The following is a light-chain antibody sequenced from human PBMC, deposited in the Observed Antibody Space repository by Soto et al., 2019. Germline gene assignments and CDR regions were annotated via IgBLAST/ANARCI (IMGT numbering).Light chain of an antibody. J-gene: IGLJ2*01. CDR3: NSYTSSSTYVV. Sequence: QSALTQPASVSGSPGQSITISCTGTSSDVGGYTYVSWYQQHPGKAPKLMIYEVTNRPSGVSNRFSGSKSGNMASLTISGLQAEDEADYYCNSYTSSSTYVVFGGGTKVTVL. CDR2: EVT. V-gene: IGLV2-14*01. CDR1: SSDVGGYTY.